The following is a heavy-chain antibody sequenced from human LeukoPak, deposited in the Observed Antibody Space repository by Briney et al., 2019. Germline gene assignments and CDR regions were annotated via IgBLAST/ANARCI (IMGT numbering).Heavy chain of an antibody. J-gene: IGHJ4*02. CDR3: ARSSGYYYDLDY. Sequence: RPSETLSLTCTVSGVSISSYYWSWIRQPPGKGLEWIGYIYYSGSTNYNPSLKSRVTISVDTSKNQFSLKLSSVTAADTAVYSCARSSGYYYDLDYWGQGTLVTVSS. D-gene: IGHD3-22*01. CDR2: IYYSGST. V-gene: IGHV4-59*08. CDR1: GVSISSYY.